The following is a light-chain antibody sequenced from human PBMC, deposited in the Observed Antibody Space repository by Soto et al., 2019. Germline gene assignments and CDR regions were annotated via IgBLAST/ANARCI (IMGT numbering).Light chain of an antibody. V-gene: IGLV2-14*01. CDR1: SSDVGGYKY. Sequence: QSALTHPASVSGSPGQSITISCTGTSSDVGGYKYVSWYQQHPGKVPKLMIYEVSNRPSGVSNRFSGSKSGDTASLTISGLQPEDEADYYCSSYTSSSTVVFGGGTKLTVL. CDR3: SSYTSSSTVV. CDR2: EVS. J-gene: IGLJ2*01.